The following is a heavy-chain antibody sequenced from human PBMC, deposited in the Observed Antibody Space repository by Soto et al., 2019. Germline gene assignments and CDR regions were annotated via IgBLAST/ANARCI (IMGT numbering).Heavy chain of an antibody. CDR2: ISAYNGNT. CDR1: GYTFTSYG. D-gene: IGHD3-3*01. Sequence: QVQLVQSGAEVKKPGASVKVSCKASGYTFTSYGISWVRQAPGQGLEWMGCISAYNGNTNYAQNLQGRVTMTTDTSTSSAYMGLRSLRSDDTAVYYCAISHLTIFGGVIIPVGYFDYWGQGTLVTVSS. J-gene: IGHJ4*02. V-gene: IGHV1-18*01. CDR3: AISHLTIFGGVIIPVGYFDY.